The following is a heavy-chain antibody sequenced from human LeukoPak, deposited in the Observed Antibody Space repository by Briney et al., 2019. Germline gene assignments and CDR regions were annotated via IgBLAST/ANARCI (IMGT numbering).Heavy chain of an antibody. V-gene: IGHV3-7*03. D-gene: IGHD3-10*01. Sequence: GGSLRLSCAASGFAFSSYWMSWVRQAPGKGLEWVATIKQDGSEKYYVDSVKGRFTISRDNAKNSLYLQMNSLRAEDTVVYYCARGRITMVRGVLGPYDAFDIWGQGTMVTVSS. CDR1: GFAFSSYW. CDR3: ARGRITMVRGVLGPYDAFDI. J-gene: IGHJ3*02. CDR2: IKQDGSEK.